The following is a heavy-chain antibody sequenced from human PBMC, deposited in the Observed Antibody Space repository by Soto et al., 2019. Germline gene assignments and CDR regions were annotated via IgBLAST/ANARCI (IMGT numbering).Heavy chain of an antibody. CDR3: ARHRNWKVDY. CDR1: GGSFSGYY. J-gene: IGHJ4*02. CDR2: AYYSEST. Sequence: KPSETLSLTCAVYGGSFSGYYWGWIRQPPGRGLEWIGSAYYSESTYYNPSLKSRVTISVDTSKNQFSLKVSSVTAADTAVYYCARHRNWKVDYWGQGTLVTVSS. V-gene: IGHV4-39*01. D-gene: IGHD1-1*01.